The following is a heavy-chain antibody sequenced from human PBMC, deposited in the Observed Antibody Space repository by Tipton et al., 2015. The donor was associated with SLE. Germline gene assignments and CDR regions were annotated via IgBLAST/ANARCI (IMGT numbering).Heavy chain of an antibody. J-gene: IGHJ5*02. CDR2: ISSSGSTI. V-gene: IGHV3-11*04. CDR1: GFSFNDYY. Sequence: QVQLVQSGGGLVKPGGSLRLSCAASGFSFNDYYMSWIRQAPGKGLEWVSYISSSGSTIYYADSVKGRFTTSRDNAKNSLYLQMNSLRAEDTGVYYCARGGLSSSWVWFDRWGQGKLVNVSA. CDR3: ARGGLSSSWVWFDR. D-gene: IGHD6-13*01.